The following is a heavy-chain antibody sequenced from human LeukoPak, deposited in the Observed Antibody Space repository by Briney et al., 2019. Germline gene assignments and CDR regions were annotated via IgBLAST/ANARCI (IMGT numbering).Heavy chain of an antibody. CDR2: ISYDGFNK. J-gene: IGHJ3*02. CDR1: GFTFSDYA. V-gene: IGHV3-30-3*01. Sequence: GGSLRLSCAGPGFTFSDYAIHWVRQAPGKGLDWVAVISYDGFNKYYADSVKGRFTISRDNPKNTLHLQMNGLSTEDTALYYCAREMNDGDAFDIWGQGTMVTVSS. CDR3: AREMNDGDAFDI. D-gene: IGHD1-1*01.